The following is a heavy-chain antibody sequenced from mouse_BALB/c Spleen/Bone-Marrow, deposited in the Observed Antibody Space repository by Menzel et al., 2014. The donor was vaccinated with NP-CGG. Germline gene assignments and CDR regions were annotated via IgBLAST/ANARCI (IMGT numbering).Heavy chain of an antibody. CDR2: IDPANGNT. CDR3: AYGSSCDYFDY. D-gene: IGHD1-1*01. J-gene: IGHJ2*01. Sequence: EVHLVESGAELVKPGASVKLSCTASGFNIXDTYMHWVKQRPEQGLEWIGRIDPANGNTKYDPKFQGKATITADTSSNTAYLQLSSLTSEDTAVYYCAYGSSCDYFDYWGQGTTLTVSS. V-gene: IGHV14-3*02. CDR1: GFNIXDTY.